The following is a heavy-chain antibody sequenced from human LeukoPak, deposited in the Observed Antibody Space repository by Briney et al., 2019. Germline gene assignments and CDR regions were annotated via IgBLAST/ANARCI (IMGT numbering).Heavy chain of an antibody. J-gene: IGHJ4*02. V-gene: IGHV3-7*01. CDR3: SRVDGSHSCPDD. D-gene: IGHD2-2*01. Sequence: GGSLTLSCATSRFTFSSYWMGWVRQARGKGLEGVANIKQDESEKYYGDSVKDRCTLSIDNDKKSLYLQIYNLRVDHTAVYYCSRVDGSHSCPDDWGQGALVTVSS. CDR2: IKQDESEK. CDR1: RFTFSSYW.